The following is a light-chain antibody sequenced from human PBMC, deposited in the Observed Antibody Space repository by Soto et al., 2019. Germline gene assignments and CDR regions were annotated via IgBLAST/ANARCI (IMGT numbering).Light chain of an antibody. V-gene: IGKV1-39*01. CDR1: QTISQW. Sequence: DIQMTQSPSTLSASVGDRVTISCRASQTISQWLAWYQQKPGGAPKLLIYAASSLHSGVPSRFSGSGSGTDFTLTIRSLQPEDFATYYCQQSYTAPLTFGGGTKVDIK. J-gene: IGKJ4*01. CDR3: QQSYTAPLT. CDR2: AAS.